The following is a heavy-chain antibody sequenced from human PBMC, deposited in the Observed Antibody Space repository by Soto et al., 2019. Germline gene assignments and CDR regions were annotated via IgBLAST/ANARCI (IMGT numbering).Heavy chain of an antibody. CDR1: GGSFSGYY. D-gene: IGHD6-19*01. CDR2: INHSGST. Sequence: SETLSLTCAVYGGSFSGYYWSWIRQPPGKGLEWIGEINHSGSTNYNPSLKSRVTISVDTSKNQFSLKLSSVTAADTAVYYCATTLEQYSSGIGFDYWGQGTLVTVSS. V-gene: IGHV4-34*01. CDR3: ATTLEQYSSGIGFDY. J-gene: IGHJ4*02.